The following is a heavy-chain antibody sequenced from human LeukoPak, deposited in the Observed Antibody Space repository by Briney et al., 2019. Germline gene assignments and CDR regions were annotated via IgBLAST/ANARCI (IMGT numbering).Heavy chain of an antibody. D-gene: IGHD4-23*01. CDR2: INPNSGGT. Sequence: ASVKVSCKGSEYTFTGYYMHWVRQAPGQGLEWMGWINPNSGGTNYAQKFQGRVTMTRDTSISTAYMELSRLRSEDTAVYYCARVRGGVAIVDYWGQGTLVTVSS. CDR3: ARVRGGVAIVDY. V-gene: IGHV1-2*02. CDR1: EYTFTGYY. J-gene: IGHJ4*02.